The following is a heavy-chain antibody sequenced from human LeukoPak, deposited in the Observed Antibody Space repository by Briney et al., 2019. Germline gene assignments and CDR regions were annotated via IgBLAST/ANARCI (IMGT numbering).Heavy chain of an antibody. CDR2: INHSGST. D-gene: IGHD2-2*01. CDR3: ARYRSYCTSTTCYRDWFDP. Sequence: SETLSLTXAVYSGSFTGYFWSWISQPPGKGLEWLGEINHSGSTNYNPSLKSRVTISVDTSKNQFSLKLTSVTAADTAVYYCARYRSYCTSTTCYRDWFDPWGQGTLVTVSS. V-gene: IGHV4-34*01. J-gene: IGHJ5*02. CDR1: SGSFTGYF.